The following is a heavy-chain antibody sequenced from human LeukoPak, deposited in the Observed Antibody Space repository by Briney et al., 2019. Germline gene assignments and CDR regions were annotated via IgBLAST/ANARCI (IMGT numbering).Heavy chain of an antibody. CDR3: ARERLVATGWFDP. CDR1: GFTFSSHS. CDR2: ISYDGSNK. V-gene: IGHV3-30*03. J-gene: IGHJ5*02. D-gene: IGHD5-12*01. Sequence: GRSLRRSCAASGFTFSSHSMHWVRQAPGKGLEWVALISYDGSNKYYADSVKGRFTISRDNSKNTLYLQMNSLRAEDTAVYYCARERLVATGWFDPWGQGTLVTVSS.